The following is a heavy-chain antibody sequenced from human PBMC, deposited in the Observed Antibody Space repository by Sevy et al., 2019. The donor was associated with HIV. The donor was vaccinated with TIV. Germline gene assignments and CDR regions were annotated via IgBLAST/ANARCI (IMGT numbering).Heavy chain of an antibody. J-gene: IGHJ5*02. Sequence: ASVKVSCKVSGYTLTELSMHWVRQAPGKGLEWMGGFDPEDGETIYAQKFQGRVTMTEDTSTDTAYMELSSLSSEDTAVYYSATGSWGLRNWFDPWGQGTLVTVSS. V-gene: IGHV1-24*01. D-gene: IGHD4-17*01. CDR3: ATGSWGLRNWFDP. CDR2: FDPEDGET. CDR1: GYTLTELS.